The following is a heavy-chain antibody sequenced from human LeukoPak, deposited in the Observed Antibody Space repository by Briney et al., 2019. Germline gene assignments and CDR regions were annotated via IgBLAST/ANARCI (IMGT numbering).Heavy chain of an antibody. CDR2: ISYDGSNK. J-gene: IGHJ4*02. CDR1: GFTFSSYA. D-gene: IGHD3-10*01. CDR3: ARFGEIPFDY. V-gene: IGHV3-30*04. Sequence: GGSLRLSCAASGFTFSSYAMHWVRQAPGKGLEWVAVISYDGSNKYYADSVKGRFTISRDNSKNTLYLQMNSLRAEDTAVYYCARFGEIPFDYWGQGTLVTVSS.